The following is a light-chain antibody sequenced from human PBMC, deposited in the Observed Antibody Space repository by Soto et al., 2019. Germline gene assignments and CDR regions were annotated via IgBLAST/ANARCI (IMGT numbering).Light chain of an antibody. CDR2: SVS. J-gene: IGLJ1*01. V-gene: IGLV2-14*01. CDR3: SSYRSGGSFV. CDR1: SSDVGGHNF. Sequence: QSALTQPASVSGSPGQSITISCTGTSSDVGGHNFVSWYQHHPGKAPKLMIFSVSNRPPGVSNRFSGSKSGNTASLTISGLQAEDEADYYCSSYRSGGSFVFGSGTKVTVL.